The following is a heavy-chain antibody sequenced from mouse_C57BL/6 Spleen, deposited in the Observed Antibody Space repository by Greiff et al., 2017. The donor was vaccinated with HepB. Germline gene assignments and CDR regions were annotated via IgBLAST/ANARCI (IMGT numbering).Heavy chain of an antibody. CDR2: IYPRSGNT. CDR3: ARRGTTVVDPSFDY. V-gene: IGHV1-81*01. CDR1: GYTFTSYG. Sequence: QVQLKESGAELARPGASVKLSCKASGYTFTSYGISWVKQRTGQGLEWIGEIYPRSGNTYYNEKFKGKATLTADKSSSTAYMELRSLTSEDSAVYFCARRGTTVVDPSFDYWGQGTTLTVSS. J-gene: IGHJ2*01. D-gene: IGHD1-1*01.